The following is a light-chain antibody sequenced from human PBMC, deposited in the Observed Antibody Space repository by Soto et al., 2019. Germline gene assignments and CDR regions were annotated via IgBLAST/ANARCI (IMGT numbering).Light chain of an antibody. Sequence: DIQMTQSPSSLSASVGDRVNLTCRASQGISNYLAWYQQKPGKVPTLLIYAASSLRDGVSSRFSGSGYGTEFTLTINNLQPEDFATYYCQQSSSSPPITFGQGTRLEIK. CDR2: AAS. V-gene: IGKV1-39*01. J-gene: IGKJ5*01. CDR3: QQSSSSPPIT. CDR1: QGISNY.